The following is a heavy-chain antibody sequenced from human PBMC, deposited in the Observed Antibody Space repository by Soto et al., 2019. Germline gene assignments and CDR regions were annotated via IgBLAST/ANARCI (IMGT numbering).Heavy chain of an antibody. D-gene: IGHD1-7*01. CDR2: INHSGST. CDR1: GVSFSGYY. CDR3: ARVGGMELTGTTTGHYYSYMDV. J-gene: IGHJ6*03. Sequence: SETLCLTCAVYGVSFSGYYWSGIRQPPGKGLEWIGEINHSGSTNYNPSLKSRVTISVDTSKNQFSLKLSSVTAADTAVYYCARVGGMELTGTTTGHYYSYMDVWGKGTRVTVSS. V-gene: IGHV4-34*01.